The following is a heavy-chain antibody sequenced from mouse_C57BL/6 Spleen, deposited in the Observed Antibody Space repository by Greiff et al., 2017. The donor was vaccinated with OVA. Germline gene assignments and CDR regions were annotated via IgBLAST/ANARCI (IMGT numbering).Heavy chain of an antibody. J-gene: IGHJ1*03. CDR1: GFTFSSYG. Sequence: EVNVVESGGDLVKPGGSLKLSCAASGFTFSSYGMSWVRQTPDKRLEWVATISSGGSYTYYPDSVKGRFTISRDNAKNTLYLQMSSLKSEDTAMYYCARIGVTTVVATFYWYFDVWGTGTTVTVSS. CDR2: ISSGGSYT. D-gene: IGHD1-1*01. CDR3: ARIGVTTVVATFYWYFDV. V-gene: IGHV5-6*01.